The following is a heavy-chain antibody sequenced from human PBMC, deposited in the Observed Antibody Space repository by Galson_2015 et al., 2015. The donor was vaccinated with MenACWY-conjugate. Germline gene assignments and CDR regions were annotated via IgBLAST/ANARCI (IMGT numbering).Heavy chain of an antibody. J-gene: IGHJ6*03. CDR2: IIPIFGTA. CDR3: ARTSPPITIFGVVIRGSYYYMDV. Sequence: SVKVSCKASGGTFSSYAISWVRQAPGQGLEWMGGIIPIFGTANYAQKFQGRVTITADESTSTAYMELSSLRSEDTAVYYCARTSPPITIFGVVIRGSYYYMDVWGKGTTVTVSS. CDR1: GGTFSSYA. D-gene: IGHD3-3*01. V-gene: IGHV1-69*13.